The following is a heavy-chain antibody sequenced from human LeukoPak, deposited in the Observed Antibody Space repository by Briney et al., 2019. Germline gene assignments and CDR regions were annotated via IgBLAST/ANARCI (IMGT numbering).Heavy chain of an antibody. CDR1: GYTFTGYY. V-gene: IGHV1-2*02. Sequence: GASVKVSCKASGYTFTGYYMHWVRQAPGQGLEWMGWINPNSGGTNYAQKFQGRVTMTRDTSISTAYMELSRLRSDDTAVYYCARFEDGWTPHYYFDYWGQGTLVTVSS. CDR3: ARFEDGWTPHYYFDY. D-gene: IGHD5-24*01. J-gene: IGHJ4*02. CDR2: INPNSGGT.